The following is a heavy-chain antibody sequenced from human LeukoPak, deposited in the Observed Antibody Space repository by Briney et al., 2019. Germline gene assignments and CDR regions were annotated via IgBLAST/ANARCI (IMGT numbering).Heavy chain of an antibody. CDR1: VGSISSYY. Sequence: SETLSLTCTVSVGSISSYYWGWIRQPPGKGLEWLGSMYESGSTYYNPSLKSRGTISVDTSKNQLSLKLSSVTAADTAVYYCARRNDWGQGTLVTVSS. D-gene: IGHD1-1*01. V-gene: IGHV4-39*01. J-gene: IGHJ4*02. CDR3: ARRND. CDR2: MYESGST.